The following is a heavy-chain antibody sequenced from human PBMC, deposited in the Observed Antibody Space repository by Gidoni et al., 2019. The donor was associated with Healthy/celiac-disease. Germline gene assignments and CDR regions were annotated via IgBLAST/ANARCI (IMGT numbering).Heavy chain of an antibody. J-gene: IGHJ4*02. Sequence: EVPLLESGGGLLQPGGSLSLSCAASGFTFRRYAMSWVRQAPGEGRQWVSGIIGSGCSTYYADSVKVRFTISRDNSKNTLYLQVNSLRAEDTAVYYCAKDGSVWYENVFAYWGQGTLVTVSS. CDR3: AKDGSVWYENVFAY. CDR2: IIGSGCST. D-gene: IGHD6-19*01. CDR1: GFTFRRYA. V-gene: IGHV3-23*01.